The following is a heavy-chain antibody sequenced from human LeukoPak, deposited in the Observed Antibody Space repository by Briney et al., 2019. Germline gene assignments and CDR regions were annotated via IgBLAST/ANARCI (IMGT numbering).Heavy chain of an antibody. J-gene: IGHJ4*02. D-gene: IGHD5-12*01. CDR3: ARSRGSHGY. CDR2: INHSGST. CDR1: GGSFSGYY. Sequence: SETLSLTCAVYGGSFSGYYWSWIRQPPGKGLEWIGEINHSGSTNYNPSLKSRVTISVDTSKNQFSLKLSSVTAADTAVYYCARSRGSHGYRGQGTLVTVSS. V-gene: IGHV4-34*01.